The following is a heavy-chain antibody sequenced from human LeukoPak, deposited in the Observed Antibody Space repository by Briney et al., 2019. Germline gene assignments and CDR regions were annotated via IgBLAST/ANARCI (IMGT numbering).Heavy chain of an antibody. D-gene: IGHD3-3*01. J-gene: IGHJ4*02. CDR3: AIGSVDFWSGYSPFY. CDR2: INPNSGGT. V-gene: IGHV1-2*02. CDR1: GYTFTGYY. Sequence: VASVKVSCKASGYTFTGYYMHWVRQAPGQGLEWMGWINPNSGGTNYAQKFQGRVTMTRDTSISTAYMELSRLRSDDTAVYYCAIGSVDFWSGYSPFYWGQGTLVTVSS.